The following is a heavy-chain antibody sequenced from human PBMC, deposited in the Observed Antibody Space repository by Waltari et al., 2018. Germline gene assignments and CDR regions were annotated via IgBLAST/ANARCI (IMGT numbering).Heavy chain of an antibody. J-gene: IGHJ4*02. CDR3: ARGYAGFDY. CDR1: GGSISSGSYY. Sequence: QVQLQASGPGLVKPSQTLSLTCTVSGGSISSGSYYWSWIRQPAGKGLEWIGRIYTSGSTNYNPSLKSRVTISVDTSKNQFSLKLSSVTAADTAVYYCARGYAGFDYWGQGTLVTVSS. CDR2: IYTSGST. V-gene: IGHV4-61*02. D-gene: IGHD5-18*01.